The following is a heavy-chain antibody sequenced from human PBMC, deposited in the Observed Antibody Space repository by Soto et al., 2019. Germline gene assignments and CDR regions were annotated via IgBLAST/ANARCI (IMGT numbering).Heavy chain of an antibody. Sequence: SETLSLTCTVSGGSISSGDYYWSWIRQPPGKGLEWIGYIYYSGSTYYNPSLKSRVTISVDTSKNQFSLKLSSVTAADTAVYYCARHINYYHSSGLFDYCGQGPLVTVS. D-gene: IGHD3-22*01. J-gene: IGHJ4*02. V-gene: IGHV4-30-4*01. CDR3: ARHINYYHSSGLFDY. CDR2: IYYSGST. CDR1: GGSISSGDYY.